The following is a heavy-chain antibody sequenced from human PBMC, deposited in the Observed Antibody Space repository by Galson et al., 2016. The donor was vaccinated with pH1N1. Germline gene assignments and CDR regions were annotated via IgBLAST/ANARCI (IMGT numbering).Heavy chain of an antibody. Sequence: SVKVSCKASGDTFRTHTFNWVRQAPGQGLEWMGRITPAFGTADYAQKFQGRAAVTADKSTSTVYMEMLSLKSDDTAVYYCARGGQLVRYFDLWGQGTLVVVSS. V-gene: IGHV1-69*08. J-gene: IGHJ4*02. CDR2: ITPAFGTA. D-gene: IGHD6-6*01. CDR1: GDTFRTHT. CDR3: ARGGQLVRYFDL.